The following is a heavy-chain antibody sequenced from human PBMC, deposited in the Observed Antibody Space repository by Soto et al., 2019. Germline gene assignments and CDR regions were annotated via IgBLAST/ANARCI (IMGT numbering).Heavy chain of an antibody. Sequence: ASVKVSCKASGYTLPGYYLHWVRQAPGQGLEWIGWNNPNRGGTTYAQKFQGRVTMNRDTSITTDYMELTGLTSDDTAVYYCARDLESWGQGTLVTVS. V-gene: IGHV1-2*02. J-gene: IGHJ4*02. CDR3: ARDLES. CDR2: NNPNRGGT. CDR1: GYTLPGYY.